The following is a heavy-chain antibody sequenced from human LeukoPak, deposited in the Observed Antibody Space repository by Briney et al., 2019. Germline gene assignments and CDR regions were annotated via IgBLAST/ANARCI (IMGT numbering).Heavy chain of an antibody. V-gene: IGHV4-59*01. D-gene: IGHD2-21*02. J-gene: IGHJ4*02. Sequence: SETLSLTCTVSGGSISSYYWSWIRQPPGKGLEWIGYIYYSGSTNYNPSLKSRVTISVDTSKNQFSLKLSSVTAADTAVYYCARAPWVVVTRDYFDYWGQGTLVTVSS. CDR3: ARAPWVVVTRDYFDY. CDR2: IYYSGST. CDR1: GGSISSYY.